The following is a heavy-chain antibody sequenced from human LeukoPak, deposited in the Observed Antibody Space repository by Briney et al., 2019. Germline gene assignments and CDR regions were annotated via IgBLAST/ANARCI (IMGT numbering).Heavy chain of an antibody. D-gene: IGHD6-13*01. CDR1: GYTFTGYY. Sequence: ASVKVSCKASGYTFTGYYMHWVRQAPGQGLEWMGWINPNSGGTNYAQKFQGRVTMTRDTSISTAYMELSRLRSDDTAVYYCATTWGAAAVNWFDPWGQGTLVTVSS. CDR2: INPNSGGT. V-gene: IGHV1-2*02. J-gene: IGHJ5*02. CDR3: ATTWGAAAVNWFDP.